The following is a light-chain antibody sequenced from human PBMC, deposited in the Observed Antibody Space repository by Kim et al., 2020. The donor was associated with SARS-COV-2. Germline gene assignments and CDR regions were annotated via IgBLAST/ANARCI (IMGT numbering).Light chain of an antibody. CDR3: QVWDSSTWV. J-gene: IGLJ3*02. Sequence: SGARGQTAGSICGGNNIGSKNVHWYQQKPGQAPVLVIYRNINRPSGIPERFSGSNSGNTATLTISGAQAGDEADYYCQVWDSSTWVFGGGTQLTVL. V-gene: IGLV3-9*01. CDR1: NIGSKN. CDR2: RNI.